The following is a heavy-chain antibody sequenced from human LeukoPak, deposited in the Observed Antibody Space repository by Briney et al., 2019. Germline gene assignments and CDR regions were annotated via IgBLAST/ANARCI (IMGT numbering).Heavy chain of an antibody. V-gene: IGHV4/OR15-8*02. CDR2: THRSGDT. Sequence: SESLSLTCAVYGVSISSDNWWTWVRQPPGKGLEWIGETHRSGDTKYNPSLNGRVTISMDNSKNQLSLNLISVTAADTAIYFCATRHHSRTYMVPLDSWGQGTLVTVSS. J-gene: IGHJ4*02. D-gene: IGHD3-10*01. CDR3: ATRHHSRTYMVPLDS. CDR1: GVSISSDNW.